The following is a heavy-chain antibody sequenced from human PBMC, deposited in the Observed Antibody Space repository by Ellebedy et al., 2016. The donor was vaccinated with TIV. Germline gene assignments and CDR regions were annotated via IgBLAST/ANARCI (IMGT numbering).Heavy chain of an antibody. D-gene: IGHD2-2*01. Sequence: MPSETLSLTCAVSGGSISSSNWWSWVRQPPGKGLEWIGEIYHSGSTNYNPSLKSRVTISVDKSKNQFSLKLSSVTAADTAVYYCASTRAYQLQSPYFDYWGQGTLVTVSS. V-gene: IGHV4-4*02. CDR2: IYHSGST. CDR1: GGSISSSNW. CDR3: ASTRAYQLQSPYFDY. J-gene: IGHJ4*02.